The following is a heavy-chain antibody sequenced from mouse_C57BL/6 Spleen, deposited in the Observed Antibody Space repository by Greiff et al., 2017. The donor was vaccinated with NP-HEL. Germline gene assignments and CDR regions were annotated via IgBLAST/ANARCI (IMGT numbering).Heavy chain of an antibody. CDR3: ARHQRALLLGPWDY. Sequence: EVQRVESGGGLVKPGGSLKLSCAASGFTFSSYTMSWVRQTPEKRLEWVATISGGGGNTYYPDSVKGRFTISRDNAKNTLYLQMSSLRSEDTALYYCARHQRALLLGPWDYWGQGTTLTVSS. CDR1: GFTFSSYT. D-gene: IGHD1-1*01. CDR2: ISGGGGNT. J-gene: IGHJ2*01. V-gene: IGHV5-9*01.